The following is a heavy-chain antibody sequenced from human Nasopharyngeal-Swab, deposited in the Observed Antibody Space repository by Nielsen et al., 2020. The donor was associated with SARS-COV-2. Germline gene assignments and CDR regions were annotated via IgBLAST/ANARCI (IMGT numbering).Heavy chain of an antibody. CDR2: TYYRSKWYN. J-gene: IGHJ4*02. CDR1: GNSVSSNSAA. V-gene: IGHV6-1*01. Sequence: SQTLSLTCAISGNSVSSNSAAWNWIRQSPSRGLEWLGRTYYRSKWYNDYAVSVKSRITINPDTSRNQFSLQLNSVTPEDTAVYYCARGRTTGTAGLFDYWGQGTLVTVSS. CDR3: ARGRTTGTAGLFDY. D-gene: IGHD1-1*01.